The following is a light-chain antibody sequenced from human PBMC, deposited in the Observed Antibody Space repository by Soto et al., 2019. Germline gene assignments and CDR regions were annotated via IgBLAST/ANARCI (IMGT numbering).Light chain of an antibody. J-gene: IGKJ2*01. CDR1: QNVGHN. CDR3: QQRSRWPRDT. Sequence: EVVLTQSPATLSLSPGESATLSCRASQNVGHNLTWYQQTPGQAPRLLIYAASDRATGIPARFRGSGSDTDFTLTITSVEPEDFAVYYSQQRSRWPRDTFGQGTKLEIK. CDR2: AAS. V-gene: IGKV3-11*01.